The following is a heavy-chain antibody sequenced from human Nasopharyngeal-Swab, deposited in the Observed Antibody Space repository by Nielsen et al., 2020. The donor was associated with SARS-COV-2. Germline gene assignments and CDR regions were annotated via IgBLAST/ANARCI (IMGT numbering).Heavy chain of an antibody. CDR3: ARVVDYGDYVVYDY. Sequence: ASVKVSCKASGYTFTGYYMHWVRQAPGQGLEWMGWINPNSGGTNYAQKFQGWVTMTRDTSISTAYMELSRLRSDDPAVYYCARVVDYGDYVVYDYWGQGTLVTVSS. V-gene: IGHV1-2*04. CDR2: INPNSGGT. J-gene: IGHJ4*02. D-gene: IGHD4-17*01. CDR1: GYTFTGYY.